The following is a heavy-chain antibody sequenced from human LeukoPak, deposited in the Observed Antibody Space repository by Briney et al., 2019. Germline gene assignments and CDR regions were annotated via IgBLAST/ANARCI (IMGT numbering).Heavy chain of an antibody. Sequence: GGSLRLSCAASGFTFSSHVMSWVRQAPGKGLEWVGLIRDKPDGGTTDYAAPVKGRFTISRDDSKSMLYLQMNSLKTEDTAVYYCTTDNAPGMDVWGQGTTVTVSS. CDR1: GFTFSSHV. J-gene: IGHJ6*02. CDR3: TTDNAPGMDV. D-gene: IGHD2-2*01. V-gene: IGHV3-15*01. CDR2: IRDKPDGGTT.